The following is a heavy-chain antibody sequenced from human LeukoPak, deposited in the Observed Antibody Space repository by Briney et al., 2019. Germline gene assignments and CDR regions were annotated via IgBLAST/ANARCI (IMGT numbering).Heavy chain of an antibody. Sequence: PSETLSLTCTVSGASISSSNWSWIRQPPRKRLEWIGYIYYNGNTNSNPSLKSRVTISADTSKNQFSLRLSSVTAADSAVYYCVRGNYDNRGYSNAFDIWGQGAMVTVSS. CDR1: GASISSSN. J-gene: IGHJ3*02. V-gene: IGHV4-59*01. CDR2: IYYNGNT. D-gene: IGHD3-22*01. CDR3: VRGNYDNRGYSNAFDI.